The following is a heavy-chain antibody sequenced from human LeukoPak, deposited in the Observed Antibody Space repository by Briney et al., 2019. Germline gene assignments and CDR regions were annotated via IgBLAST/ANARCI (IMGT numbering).Heavy chain of an antibody. CDR2: INHSGST. CDR3: ARGSREVRGLRGNWFDP. D-gene: IGHD3-10*01. V-gene: IGHV4-34*01. Sequence: SEALSLTCAVYGGSFSGYYWSWIRQPPGKGPEWIGEINHSGSTNYNPSLKSRVTISVDTSKNQFSLKLSSVTAADTAVYYCARGSREVRGLRGNWFDPWGQGTLVTVSS. CDR1: GGSFSGYY. J-gene: IGHJ5*02.